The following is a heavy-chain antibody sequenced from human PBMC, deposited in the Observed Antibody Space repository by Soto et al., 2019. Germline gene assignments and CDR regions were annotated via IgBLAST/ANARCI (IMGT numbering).Heavy chain of an antibody. CDR1: GFTFSNAW. CDR3: TTDGGVTPEITIFGVVIINDAFDI. J-gene: IGHJ3*02. V-gene: IGHV3-15*01. Sequence: GGSLRLSCAASGFTFSNAWMSWVRQAPGKGLEWVGRIKSKTDGGTTDYAAPVKGRFTISRDDSKNTLYLQMNSLKTEDTAVYYCTTDGGVTPEITIFGVVIINDAFDIWGQGTMVTVSS. D-gene: IGHD3-3*01. CDR2: IKSKTDGGTT.